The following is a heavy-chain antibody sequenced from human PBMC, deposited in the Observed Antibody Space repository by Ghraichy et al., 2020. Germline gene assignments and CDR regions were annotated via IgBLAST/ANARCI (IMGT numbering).Heavy chain of an antibody. D-gene: IGHD1-26*01. Sequence: SHVCTLSDGSISSYFWSWVRQPAGKGLEWIGHIQSSGSTNYNPSLKSRVTMSVDTSKNVFSLTLSSVTAADTAVYYCARGRGSYVGNYGIDVWGQGTTVTVSS. CDR3: ARGRGSYVGNYGIDV. CDR2: IQSSGST. CDR1: DGSISSYF. V-gene: IGHV4-4*07. J-gene: IGHJ6*02.